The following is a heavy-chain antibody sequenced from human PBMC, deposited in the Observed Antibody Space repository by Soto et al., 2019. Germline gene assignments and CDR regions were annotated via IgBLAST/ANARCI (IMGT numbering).Heavy chain of an antibody. Sequence: ASVKVSCKASGYSFFDYGITWVRQAPGQGLEWMGWISTFNGDTNYAQQFQGRVTMTTDASTSTGYMELRSLRSDDTAVYYCAREEEGQMATNDPWGQGTLVTVSS. CDR1: GYSFFDYG. J-gene: IGHJ5*02. V-gene: IGHV1-18*01. CDR3: AREEEGQMATNDP. CDR2: ISTFNGDT. D-gene: IGHD5-12*01.